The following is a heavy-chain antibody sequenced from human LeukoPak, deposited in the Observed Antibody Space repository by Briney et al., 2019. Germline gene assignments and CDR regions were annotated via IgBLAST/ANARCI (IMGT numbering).Heavy chain of an antibody. CDR1: GGSVSSGSYY. J-gene: IGHJ6*02. Sequence: PSETLSLTCTVSGGSVSSGSYYWSWIRQPPGKGLEWIGHVYYSGSTNYSPSLKSRVTISVDTSKNQFSLKLSSVPAADTAVYYCARSSDQQLASAYYYYGMDVWGQGTTVTVSS. CDR2: VYYSGST. CDR3: ARSSDQQLASAYYYYGMDV. D-gene: IGHD6-13*01. V-gene: IGHV4-61*01.